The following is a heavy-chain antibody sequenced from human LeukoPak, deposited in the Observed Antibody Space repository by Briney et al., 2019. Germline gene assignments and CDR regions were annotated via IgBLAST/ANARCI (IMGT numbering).Heavy chain of an antibody. J-gene: IGHJ4*02. CDR3: ARLDVTNTSSLDY. Sequence: ASVKVSCKASGYSFTSYGITWVRQAPGQGLEWMGWINPYNGNTNYAQKLQGRVTMTTDTSTSTAYMDLRSLRSDDTAVYYCARLDVTNTSSLDYWGQGTLVTVSS. V-gene: IGHV1-18*01. D-gene: IGHD4-17*01. CDR1: GYSFTSYG. CDR2: INPYNGNT.